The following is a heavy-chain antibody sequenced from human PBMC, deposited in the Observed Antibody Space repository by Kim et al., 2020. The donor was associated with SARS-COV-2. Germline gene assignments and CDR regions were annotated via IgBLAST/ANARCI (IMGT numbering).Heavy chain of an antibody. Sequence: TVYAQKFPGRVTMTRSTSISTAYMELSSLRSEDTAVYYCARGGGDYNFDYWGQGTQVTVSS. CDR2: T. CDR3: ARGGGDYNFDY. D-gene: IGHD4-17*01. J-gene: IGHJ4*02. V-gene: IGHV1-8*01.